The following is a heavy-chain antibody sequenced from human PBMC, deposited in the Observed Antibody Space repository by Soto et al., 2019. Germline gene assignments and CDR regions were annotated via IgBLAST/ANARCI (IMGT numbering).Heavy chain of an antibody. CDR2: ISAYNSNT. Sequence: ASVKVSCKASGYTFTSYGISWVRQAPGQGLEWMGWISAYNSNTNYAQKLQGRVTMTTDTSTSTAYMELRSLRSDDTAVYYCARDIVVVVAATPGVHYMDVWGEGTTVTVSS. J-gene: IGHJ6*03. D-gene: IGHD2-15*01. V-gene: IGHV1-18*01. CDR3: ARDIVVVVAATPGVHYMDV. CDR1: GYTFTSYG.